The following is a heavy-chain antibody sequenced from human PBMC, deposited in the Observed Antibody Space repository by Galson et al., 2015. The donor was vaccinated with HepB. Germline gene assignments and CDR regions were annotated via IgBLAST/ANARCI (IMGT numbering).Heavy chain of an antibody. V-gene: IGHV3-23*01. CDR1: GFTFRDYA. J-gene: IGHJ4*02. CDR2: ISAGGGST. D-gene: IGHD2-15*01. Sequence: SLRLSCAVFGFTFRDYAMSWVRQAPGKGLEWVSGISAGGGSTSYADSVKGRFTISRDNSKKTLHLQINNLRAEDTAVYYCAKDLELAYCSGGSCSPPDYWGQGTLVTVSS. CDR3: AKDLELAYCSGGSCSPPDY.